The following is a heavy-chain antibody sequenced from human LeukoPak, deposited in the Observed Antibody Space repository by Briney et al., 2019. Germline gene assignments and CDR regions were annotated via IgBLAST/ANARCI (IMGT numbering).Heavy chain of an antibody. D-gene: IGHD6-13*01. CDR3: ARDPSSWLSDAAFDI. J-gene: IGHJ3*02. V-gene: IGHV4-30-2*04. Sequence: PSLKSRVTISLDTSKNQFSLMLSSVTAADTAVYYCARDPSSWLSDAAFDIWGQGTMVTVSS.